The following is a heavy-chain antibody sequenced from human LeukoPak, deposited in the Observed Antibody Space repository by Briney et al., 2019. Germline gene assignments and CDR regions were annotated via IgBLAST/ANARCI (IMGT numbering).Heavy chain of an antibody. CDR3: ATDVDYDSSGHRIFDY. D-gene: IGHD3-22*01. V-gene: IGHV4-39*07. CDR2: INHSGST. Sequence: SETLSLTCTVSGGSISSGGYYWSWIRQPPGKGLEWIGEINHSGSTNYNPSLKSRVTISVDTSKNQFSLKLSSVTAADTAVYYCATDVDYDSSGHRIFDYWGQGTLVTVSS. J-gene: IGHJ4*02. CDR1: GGSISSGGYY.